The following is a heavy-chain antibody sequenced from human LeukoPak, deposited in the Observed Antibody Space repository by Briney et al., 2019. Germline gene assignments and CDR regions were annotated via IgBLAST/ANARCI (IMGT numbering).Heavy chain of an antibody. J-gene: IGHJ5*02. CDR3: ARTESGYESDRFDP. Sequence: SETLSLTCTVSGGSISSYYWSWIRQPPGKGLEWIGYIYCSGSTNYNPALKSRVTISVHSSKNQFSLKLSSVTAADTPVYDCARTESGYESDRFDPWGQGTLVTVSS. CDR2: IYCSGST. CDR1: GGSISSYY. V-gene: IGHV4-59*08. D-gene: IGHD5-12*01.